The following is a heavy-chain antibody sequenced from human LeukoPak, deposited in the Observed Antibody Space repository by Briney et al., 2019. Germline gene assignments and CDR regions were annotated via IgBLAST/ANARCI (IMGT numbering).Heavy chain of an antibody. CDR1: GFTVSSNY. CDR3: ARDGSSRSLGN. Sequence: SGGSLRLSCAASGFTVSSNYMSWVRQAPGKGLEWVSVIDNSGSTYYADSVKGRFTISRDNSKNTVYPQMNSLRVEDTAVYYCARDGSSRSLGNWGQGTLVSVSS. J-gene: IGHJ4*02. V-gene: IGHV3-53*01. CDR2: IDNSGST.